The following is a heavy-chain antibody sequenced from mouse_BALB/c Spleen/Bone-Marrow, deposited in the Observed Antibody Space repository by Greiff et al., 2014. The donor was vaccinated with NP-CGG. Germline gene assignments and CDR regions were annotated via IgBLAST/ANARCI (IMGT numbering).Heavy chain of an antibody. CDR3: KGVSPLPKALNY. CDR2: IDPENGDT. J-gene: IGHJ2*01. CDR1: GFNIKDFY. V-gene: IGHV14-4*02. Sequence: EVQLQQSGAELVRSGASVKLSCTASGFNIKDFYMHWVKQRPEQGLEWIGWIDPENGDTEYAPKFQGKATMTADTSSNTAYLQPSSLPLEALPVNYGKGVSPLPKALNYWVQG.